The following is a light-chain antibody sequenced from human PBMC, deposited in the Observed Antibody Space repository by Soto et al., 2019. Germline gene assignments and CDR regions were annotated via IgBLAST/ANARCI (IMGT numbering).Light chain of an antibody. CDR3: QHYDNLPPTWT. CDR1: QDISNY. Sequence: DIQMTQSPSSLSASVGDRVTITCQASQDISNYLNWYQQKPGKAPKLLIYDASNLETGVPSRFSGSGSGTDFTFTISRLQAEDIATYYCQHYDNLPPTWTFGQGTKVEIK. V-gene: IGKV1-33*01. J-gene: IGKJ1*01. CDR2: DAS.